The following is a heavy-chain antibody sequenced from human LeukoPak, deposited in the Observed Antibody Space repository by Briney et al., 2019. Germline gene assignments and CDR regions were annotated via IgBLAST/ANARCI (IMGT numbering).Heavy chain of an antibody. Sequence: PGGSLRLSCAASGFTFSSYGMSWVRQAPGKGLEWVSAISGSGGSKYYADSVKGRFTISRDNSKNTLYLQMNSLRAEDTAVYYCARERPAYYYFDYWGQGTLVTVSS. V-gene: IGHV3-23*01. CDR2: ISGSGGSK. J-gene: IGHJ4*02. D-gene: IGHD2-8*01. CDR3: ARERPAYYYFDY. CDR1: GFTFSSYG.